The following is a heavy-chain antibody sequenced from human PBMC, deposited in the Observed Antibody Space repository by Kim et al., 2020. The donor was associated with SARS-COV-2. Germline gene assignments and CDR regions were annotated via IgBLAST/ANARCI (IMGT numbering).Heavy chain of an antibody. CDR3: ARDATHYYGSGSLDY. V-gene: IGHV3-30*07. J-gene: IGHJ4*02. D-gene: IGHD3-10*01. Sequence: SVKGPFTSSRNHSKNRLYLQMNSLRAEDTAVYYCARDATHYYGSGSLDYWGQGTLVTVSS.